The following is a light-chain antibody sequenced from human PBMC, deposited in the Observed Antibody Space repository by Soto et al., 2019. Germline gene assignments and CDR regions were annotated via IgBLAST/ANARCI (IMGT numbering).Light chain of an antibody. V-gene: IGKV1-39*01. CDR3: QQSSSTPWT. CDR1: QSISGY. CDR2: AAS. Sequence: DLPMTQSPFSLSASVGDRVTIACRASQSISGYLNWYQQKPGKAPKLLIYAASGLQGGVPSRFSGSSSETDFSLTISSLQPEDFATYDCQQSSSTPWTFGQGTKVEIK. J-gene: IGKJ1*01.